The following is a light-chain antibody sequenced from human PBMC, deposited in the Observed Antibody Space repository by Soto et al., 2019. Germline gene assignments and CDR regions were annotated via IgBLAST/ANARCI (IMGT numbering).Light chain of an antibody. CDR3: LQDINYPWT. CDR2: GAS. CDR1: RRISRN. Sequence: EVVVTQSPATLSVSPGERATLSCRASRRISRNLAWYQQKPGQAPRLLIYGASTRATGIPARFSGSGSETEFTLAISSLQPEDSATYYCLQDINYPWTFGQGTKVEIK. J-gene: IGKJ1*01. V-gene: IGKV3-15*01.